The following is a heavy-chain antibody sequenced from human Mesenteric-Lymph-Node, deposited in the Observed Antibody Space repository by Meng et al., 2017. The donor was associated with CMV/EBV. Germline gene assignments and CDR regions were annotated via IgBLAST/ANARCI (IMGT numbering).Heavy chain of an antibody. CDR2: IKSKTDGGTT. V-gene: IGHV3-15*01. Sequence: ETLSLTCAASGFTFSNAWMSWVRQAPGKGLEWVGRIKSKTDGGTTDYAAPVKGRFTISRDDSKNTLYLQMNSLKTEDTAVYYCTPQYDYVETYWGQGTLVTVSS. CDR3: TPQYDYVETY. J-gene: IGHJ4*02. CDR1: GFTFSNAW. D-gene: IGHD3-16*01.